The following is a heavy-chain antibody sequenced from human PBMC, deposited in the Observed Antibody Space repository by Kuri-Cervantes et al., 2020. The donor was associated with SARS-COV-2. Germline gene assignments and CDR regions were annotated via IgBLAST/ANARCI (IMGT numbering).Heavy chain of an antibody. CDR2: IFHDGST. J-gene: IGHJ3*02. V-gene: IGHV4/OR15-8*01. D-gene: IGHD2-2*02. CDR1: GGALNTYNW. Sequence: ESLKISCVVSGGALNTYNWWPWVRQPPGKGLQWIGEIFHDGSTKFNPSLSLRGRVTMSLDKSKNQLSLNLTSVTAADTAVYYCARESTYTFDIWGQGTLVTVSS. CDR3: ARESTYTFDI.